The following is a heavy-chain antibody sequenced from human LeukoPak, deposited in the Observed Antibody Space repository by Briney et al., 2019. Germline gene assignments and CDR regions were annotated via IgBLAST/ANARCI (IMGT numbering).Heavy chain of an antibody. J-gene: IGHJ4*02. CDR1: GFIFSSYG. CDR3: AEVYGDYSETFDY. V-gene: IGHV3-30*18. CDR2: ISYDGSNK. Sequence: PGGSLRLSCAASGFIFSSYGMHWVRQAPGKGLEWVAVISYDGSNKYYADSVKGRFTISRDNSKNTLYLQMNSLRAEDTAVYYCAEVYGDYSETFDYWGQGTLVTVSS. D-gene: IGHD4-17*01.